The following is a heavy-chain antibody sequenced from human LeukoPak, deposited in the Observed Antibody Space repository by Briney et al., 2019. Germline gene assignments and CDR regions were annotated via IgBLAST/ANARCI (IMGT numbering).Heavy chain of an antibody. Sequence: GGSLILSCAASGFTFRSYWMTWVRQAPEKGLEWVANIKQDGSEKYYVDSVKGRFTISRDNANNSLYLQMNSLRAEDTAVYYCAREYYYGSGSYYNGYWGQGTLVTVSS. CDR1: GFTFRSYW. J-gene: IGHJ4*02. D-gene: IGHD3-10*01. CDR3: AREYYYGSGSYYNGY. CDR2: IKQDGSEK. V-gene: IGHV3-7*04.